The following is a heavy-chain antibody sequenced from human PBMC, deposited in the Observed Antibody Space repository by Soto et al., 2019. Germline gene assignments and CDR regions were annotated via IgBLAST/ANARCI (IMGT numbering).Heavy chain of an antibody. CDR2: ISSSSSYI. V-gene: IGHV3-21*01. D-gene: IGHD5-12*01. CDR1: GFTFSSYS. J-gene: IGHJ4*02. CDR3: ARVRRELQLDFDY. Sequence: EVQLVESGGGLVKPGGSLRLSCAASGFTFSSYSMNWVRQAPGKGLEWVSSISSSSSYIYYADSVKGRFTISRDNAKNSLYLQMNSLRAEDTAVYYCARVRRELQLDFDYWGQGTLVTVSS.